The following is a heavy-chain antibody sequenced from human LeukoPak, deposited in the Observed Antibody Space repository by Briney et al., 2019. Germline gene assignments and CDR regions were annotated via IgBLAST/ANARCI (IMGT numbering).Heavy chain of an antibody. D-gene: IGHD6-19*01. CDR2: ISSSSSYI. CDR3: AREHLSGWYSFDY. J-gene: IGHJ4*02. Sequence: PGGSLRLSCAASGFTFSSYAMSWVRQAPGKGLEWVSSISSSSSYIYYADSVKGRFTISRDNAKNSLYLQMNSLRAEDTAVYYCAREHLSGWYSFDYWGQGTLVTVSS. CDR1: GFTFSSYA. V-gene: IGHV3-21*01.